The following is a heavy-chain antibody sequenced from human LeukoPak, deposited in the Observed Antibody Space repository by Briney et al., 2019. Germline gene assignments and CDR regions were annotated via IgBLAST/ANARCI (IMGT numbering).Heavy chain of an antibody. CDR2: INWNGDST. J-gene: IGHJ4*02. CDR1: GFIFDDYV. V-gene: IGHV3-20*04. Sequence: GGSLRLSCAASGFIFDDYVMTWVRQRPGKGLEWVSGINWNGDSTDYADSVKGRFTIPRDNAKNSLYLQMNSLRAEDTAVYYCARDLSSGYDYWGQGTLVTVSS. D-gene: IGHD6-19*01. CDR3: ARDLSSGYDY.